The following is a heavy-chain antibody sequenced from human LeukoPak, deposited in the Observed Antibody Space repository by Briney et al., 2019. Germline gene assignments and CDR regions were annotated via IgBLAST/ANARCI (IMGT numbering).Heavy chain of an antibody. J-gene: IGHJ4*02. CDR3: ARDPSSHYYFDY. CDR2: ISSSSSYI. CDR1: GFTFSSYE. D-gene: IGHD2-2*01. V-gene: IGHV3-21*01. Sequence: PGGSLRLSCAASGFTFSSYEMNWVRQAPGKGLEWVSSISSSSSYIYYADSVKGRFTISRDNAKNSLYLQMNSLRAEDTAVYYCARDPSSHYYFDYWVEGSLVTVSS.